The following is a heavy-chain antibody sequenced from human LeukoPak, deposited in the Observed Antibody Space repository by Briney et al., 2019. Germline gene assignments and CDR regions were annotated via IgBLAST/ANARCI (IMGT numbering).Heavy chain of an antibody. CDR2: IDQDGSEK. V-gene: IGHV3-7*01. J-gene: IGHJ4*02. CDR1: GFTFSSYW. D-gene: IGHD6-13*01. Sequence: GGSLRLSCAASGFTFSSYWMTWVRQAPGKGLEWVANIDQDGSEKFYVDSVKGRFTISRDNAKNSLYLQMNSLRVEDTALYYCVRDHGAAGDYSRQGTLVTVSS. CDR3: VRDHGAAGDY.